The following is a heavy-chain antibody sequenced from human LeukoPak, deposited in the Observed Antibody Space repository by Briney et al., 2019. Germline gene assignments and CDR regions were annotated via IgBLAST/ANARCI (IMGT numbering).Heavy chain of an antibody. CDR2: ISHRVSDV. Sequence: GGSLRLSCAASGFTFSDYYMSWIRQAPGKGLEWVSYISHRVSDVQYADSVKGRFTISRDNARNSLYLQMNSLRAEDTALYYCAKEVYYGDYEPWYYYYGMDVWGQGTTVTVSS. J-gene: IGHJ6*02. CDR3: AKEVYYGDYEPWYYYYGMDV. D-gene: IGHD4-17*01. CDR1: GFTFSDYY. V-gene: IGHV3-11*01.